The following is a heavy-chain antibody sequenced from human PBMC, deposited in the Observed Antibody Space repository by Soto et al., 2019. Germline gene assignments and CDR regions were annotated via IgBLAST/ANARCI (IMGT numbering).Heavy chain of an antibody. V-gene: IGHV3-30*18. Sequence: QVQLVESGGGVVQPGRSLRLSCAASGFTFSSYGMHWVRQAPGKGLEWVAVISYDGSNKYYADSVKGRFTISRDNSKNTMYLQMSRLSAEDTDVYYCANRAPEVAGTSIDYWGQGTLVTVSS. D-gene: IGHD6-19*01. J-gene: IGHJ4*02. CDR2: ISYDGSNK. CDR3: ANRAPEVAGTSIDY. CDR1: GFTFSSYG.